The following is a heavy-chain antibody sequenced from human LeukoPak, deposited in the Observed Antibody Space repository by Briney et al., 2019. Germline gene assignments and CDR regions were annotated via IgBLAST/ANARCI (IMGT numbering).Heavy chain of an antibody. D-gene: IGHD3-22*01. Sequence: GGSLRLSCAASGFTFSSYWMSWVRQTPGKGLEWVAIILQDGSEKHYVASVKGRFTISRDNAKNSLYLQMNSLRAEDTAVYYCGRSRIVVVHDAFDIWGQGTMVTVSS. CDR3: GRSRIVVVHDAFDI. CDR2: ILQDGSEK. V-gene: IGHV3-7*01. J-gene: IGHJ3*02. CDR1: GFTFSSYW.